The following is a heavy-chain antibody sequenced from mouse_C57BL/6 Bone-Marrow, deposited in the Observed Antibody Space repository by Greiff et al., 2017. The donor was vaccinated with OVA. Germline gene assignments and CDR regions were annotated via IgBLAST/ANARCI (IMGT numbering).Heavy chain of an antibody. Sequence: EVKLQESGPVLVKPGASVKMSCKASGYTFTDYYMNWVKQSHGKSLEWIGVINPYNGGTSYNQKFKGKATLTVDKSSSTAYMELNSLTSEDSAVYYCARKGYYRVDYWGQGTTLTVSS. CDR2: INPYNGGT. J-gene: IGHJ2*01. D-gene: IGHD1-1*01. CDR3: ARKGYYRVDY. V-gene: IGHV1-19*01. CDR1: GYTFTDYY.